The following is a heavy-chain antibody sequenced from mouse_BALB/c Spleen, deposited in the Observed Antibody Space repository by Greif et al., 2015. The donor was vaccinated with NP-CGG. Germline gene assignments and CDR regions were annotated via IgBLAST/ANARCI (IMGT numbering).Heavy chain of an antibody. CDR2: INPSTGYT. V-gene: IGHV1-7*01. CDR1: GYTFTSYW. CDR3: ARRGSARDSWFAY. D-gene: IGHD3-1*01. J-gene: IGHJ3*01. Sequence: VQLQQSGAELAKPGASVKMSCKASGYTFTSYWMHWVKQRPGQGLEWIGYINPSTGYTEYNQKFKDKATLTADKSSSTAYMQLSSLTSEDSAVYYCARRGSARDSWFAYWGQGTLVTVSA.